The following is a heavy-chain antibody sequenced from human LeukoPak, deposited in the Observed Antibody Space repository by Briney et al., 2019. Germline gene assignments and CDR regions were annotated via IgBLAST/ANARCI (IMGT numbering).Heavy chain of an antibody. J-gene: IGHJ4*02. Sequence: GESLKISCKASGYNFTKFWIGWVRQMAVKGVEWMGIIYPGDSDTRYSPSFEGQVTISADKSISTAYLQWRSLKASDTAMYYCARGGGHGYSFVYWGQRTLVTVSS. CDR3: ARGGGHGYSFVY. D-gene: IGHD5-24*01. CDR1: GYNFTKFW. V-gene: IGHV5-51*01. CDR2: IYPGDSDT.